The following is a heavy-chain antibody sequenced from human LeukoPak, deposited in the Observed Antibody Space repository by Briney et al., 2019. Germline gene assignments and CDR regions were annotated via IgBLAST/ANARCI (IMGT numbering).Heavy chain of an antibody. D-gene: IGHD3-3*01. CDR1: GGTFSSYA. J-gene: IGHJ4*02. CDR3: ARSVWSNYYYSDY. CDR2: IIPIFGTA. V-gene: IGHV1-69*05. Sequence: GASVKVSCKASGGTFSSYAISWVRQAPGQGLEWMGGIIPIFGTANYAQKLQGRVTMATDTSTSTAYMELRSLRSDDTAVYYCARSVWSNYYYSDYWGQGTLVTVSS.